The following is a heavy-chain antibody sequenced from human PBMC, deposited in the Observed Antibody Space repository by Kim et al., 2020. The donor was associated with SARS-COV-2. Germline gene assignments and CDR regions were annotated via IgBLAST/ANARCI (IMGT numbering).Heavy chain of an antibody. CDR1: GFTFGDYA. V-gene: IGHV3-9*01. Sequence: GGSLRLSCAASGFTFGDYAMHWVRQAPGKGLEWVSGISWNSGSIGYADSVKGRFTISRDNAKNSLYLQMNSLRAEDTALYYCAKDITSMVRGTFDYWGQGTLVTVSS. CDR3: AKDITSMVRGTFDY. CDR2: ISWNSGSI. J-gene: IGHJ4*02. D-gene: IGHD3-10*01.